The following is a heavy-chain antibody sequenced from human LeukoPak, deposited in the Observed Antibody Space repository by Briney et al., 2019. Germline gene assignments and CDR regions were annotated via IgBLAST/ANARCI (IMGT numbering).Heavy chain of an antibody. D-gene: IGHD2-2*01. V-gene: IGHV1-18*01. J-gene: IGHJ3*02. CDR2: ISAYNGNT. CDR3: ASRTFYCSSTSCYDAFDI. CDR1: GYTFTSYG. Sequence: ASVKVSCKASGYTFTSYGISWVRQAPGQGLEWMGWISAYNGNTNYAQKLQGRVTMTTDTSTSTAYMELRSLRSDDTAVYYCASRTFYCSSTSCYDAFDIWGQGTMATVSS.